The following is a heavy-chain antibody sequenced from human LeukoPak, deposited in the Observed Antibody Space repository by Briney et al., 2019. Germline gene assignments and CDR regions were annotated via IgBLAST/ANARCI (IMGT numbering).Heavy chain of an antibody. CDR3: TTGVYDRSGYHSSLDY. CDR1: GFTFSNAW. J-gene: IGHJ4*02. V-gene: IGHV3-15*01. CDR2: IKSKIDGGTT. D-gene: IGHD3-22*01. Sequence: GGSLRLSCAASGFTFSNAWMSWVRQAPGKGLEWVGRIKSKIDGGTTDYAAPVKGRFTISRDDSKNTLYLQMNSLKTEDTAVYYCTTGVYDRSGYHSSLDYRGQGTLVTVSS.